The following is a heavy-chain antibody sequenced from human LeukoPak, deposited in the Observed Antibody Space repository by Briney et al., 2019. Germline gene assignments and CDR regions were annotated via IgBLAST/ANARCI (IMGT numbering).Heavy chain of an antibody. V-gene: IGHV3-21*06. Sequence: EWVXSISSSGSYIYYADSVKGRFTTSRDNAKNSLDLQMNSLRVEDTAVYYCAKVIGSNAWYPVDYWGQGTLVTVSS. J-gene: IGHJ4*02. CDR3: AKVIGSNAWYPVDY. D-gene: IGHD3-16*01. CDR2: ISSSGSYI.